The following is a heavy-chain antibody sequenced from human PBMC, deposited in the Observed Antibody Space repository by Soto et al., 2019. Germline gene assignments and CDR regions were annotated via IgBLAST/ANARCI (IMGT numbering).Heavy chain of an antibody. J-gene: IGHJ4*02. V-gene: IGHV3-30-3*01. Sequence: VQLVESGGGVVQPGRSLRLSCAASGFTFSSYAMHWVRQAPGKGLEWVAVISYDGSNKYYADSVKGRFTISRDNSKNTLYLQMNSLRAEDTAVYYCARAFESGYSYGYFGYWGQGTLVTVSS. D-gene: IGHD5-18*01. CDR1: GFTFSSYA. CDR3: ARAFESGYSYGYFGY. CDR2: ISYDGSNK.